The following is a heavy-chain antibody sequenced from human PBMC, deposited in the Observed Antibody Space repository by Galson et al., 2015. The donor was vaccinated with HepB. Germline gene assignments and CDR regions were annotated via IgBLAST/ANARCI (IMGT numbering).Heavy chain of an antibody. D-gene: IGHD3-22*01. Sequence: SLRLSCAASGFTFSSYWMHWVRQAPGKGLVWVSRINSDGSSTSYADSVKGRFTISRDNAKNTLYLQMNSLRAEDTAVYYCARVYYDSSGDYYFDYWGQGTLATVSS. CDR1: GFTFSSYW. J-gene: IGHJ4*02. V-gene: IGHV3-74*01. CDR3: ARVYYDSSGDYYFDY. CDR2: INSDGSST.